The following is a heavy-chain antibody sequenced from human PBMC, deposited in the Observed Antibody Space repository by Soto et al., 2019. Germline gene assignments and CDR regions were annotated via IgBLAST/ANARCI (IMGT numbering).Heavy chain of an antibody. CDR1: GFTVSSNY. CDR3: ARDKRDSSGYYYYYYGMDV. CDR2: IYSGGST. J-gene: IGHJ6*02. V-gene: IGHV3-53*01. Sequence: EVQLVESGGGLIQPGGSLRLSCAASGFTVSSNYMSWVRQAPGKGLEWVSVIYSGGSTYYADSVKGRFTISRDNSKNTLYLHMNSLRAEDTAVYYCARDKRDSSGYYYYYYGMDVWGQGTTVTVSS. D-gene: IGHD3-22*01.